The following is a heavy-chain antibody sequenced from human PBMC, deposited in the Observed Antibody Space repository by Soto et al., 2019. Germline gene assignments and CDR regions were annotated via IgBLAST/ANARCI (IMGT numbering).Heavy chain of an antibody. CDR2: IYYTGTT. Sequence: PSETLSLTCAVSGFSISSGRLWGWIRQPPGKGLEWLGYIYYTGTTYYSPSLKSRLTMSVDTSRNQFSLKLGSMTAVDTAVYYCARLGDYYRAFDYWGHGALVTVSS. CDR1: GFSISSGRL. V-gene: IGHV4-28*01. CDR3: ARLGDYYRAFDY. J-gene: IGHJ4*01. D-gene: IGHD3-22*01.